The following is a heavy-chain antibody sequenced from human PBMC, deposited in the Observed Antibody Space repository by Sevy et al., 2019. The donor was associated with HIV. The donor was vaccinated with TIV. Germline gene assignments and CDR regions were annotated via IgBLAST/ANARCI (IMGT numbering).Heavy chain of an antibody. CDR2: ISSSSSTI. D-gene: IGHD6-13*01. V-gene: IGHV3-48*01. Sequence: GGSLRLSCAASGFTFSSYSMNWVRQAPGKGLEWVSYISSSSSTIYYADSVKGRFTISRDNAKNSLYLQMNSLRAEDTAVYYCARSSSGVAAASWGQRTLVTVSS. CDR3: ARSSSGVAAAS. J-gene: IGHJ5*02. CDR1: GFTFSSYS.